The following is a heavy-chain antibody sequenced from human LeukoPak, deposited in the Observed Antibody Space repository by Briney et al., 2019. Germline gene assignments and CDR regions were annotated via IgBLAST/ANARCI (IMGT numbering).Heavy chain of an antibody. CDR2: MSNSGRTM. J-gene: IGHJ3*02. CDR3: ASENERPDAFDI. Sequence: PGGSLRLSCAASGFTFSTYEMNWVRQAPGKGVEWVSYMSNSGRTMYYADSVKGRFTISRDNAKNTLYLQMSGLRAEDTAVYYCASENERPDAFDIWGQGTMVTVSS. CDR1: GFTFSTYE. V-gene: IGHV3-48*03.